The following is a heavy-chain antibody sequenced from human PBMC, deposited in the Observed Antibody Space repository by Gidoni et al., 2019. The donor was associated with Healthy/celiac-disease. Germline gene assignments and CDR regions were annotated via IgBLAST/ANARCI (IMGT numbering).Heavy chain of an antibody. V-gene: IGHV4-39*01. CDR1: GGSISSSSYY. J-gene: IGHJ4*02. CDR2: IYYSGST. Sequence: QLQLQESGPGLVKPSETLSLPCTVSGGSISSSSYYWGWIRQPPGKGLEWIGSIYYSGSTYYNPSLKSRVTRSVDTSKNQFSLKLSSVTAADTAVYYCANHYYDSSGLDYWGQGTLVTVSS. D-gene: IGHD3-22*01. CDR3: ANHYYDSSGLDY.